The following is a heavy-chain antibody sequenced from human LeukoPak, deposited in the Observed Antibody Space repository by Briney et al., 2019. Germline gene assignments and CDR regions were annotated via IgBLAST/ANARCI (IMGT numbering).Heavy chain of an antibody. CDR3: ARQSMI. D-gene: IGHD3-16*01. CDR1: GGSFSGYY. CDR2: INHSGST. V-gene: IGHV4-34*01. J-gene: IGHJ4*02. Sequence: SETLSLTCAVYGGSFSGYYWSWIRQPPGKGLEWIGEINHSGSTNYNPSLKSRVTISVDTSKNQFSLKLSSVTAADTAVYYCARQSMIWGQGTLVTVSS.